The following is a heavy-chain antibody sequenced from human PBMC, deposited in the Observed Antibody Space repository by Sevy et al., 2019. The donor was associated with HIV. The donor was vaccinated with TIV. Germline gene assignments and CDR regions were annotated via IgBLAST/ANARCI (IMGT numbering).Heavy chain of an antibody. J-gene: IGHJ4*02. CDR2: IYYSGST. Sequence: SETLSLTCTVSGGSISSYYWSWIRQPPGKGLEWIGYIYYSGSTNYNPSLKSRVTISVDTSKNQFSLKLRSVTAADTAVYYCARGDYYDSRGDELGASYYFDYWGQGTLVTVSS. CDR1: GGSISSYY. D-gene: IGHD3-22*01. CDR3: ARGDYYDSRGDELGASYYFDY. V-gene: IGHV4-59*01.